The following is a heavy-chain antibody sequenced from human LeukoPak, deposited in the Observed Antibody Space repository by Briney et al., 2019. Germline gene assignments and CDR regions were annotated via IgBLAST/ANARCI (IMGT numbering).Heavy chain of an antibody. CDR1: GDSISGSSYY. V-gene: IGHV4-39*07. Sequence: MASETLSLTCSVSGDSISGSSYYWGWIRQPPGKGLEWIGSIYYSGSTYYNPSLKSRVTISIDTSKNQFSLKMSSVTAADTAVYYCAGAYCGGDCYSGRTFDIWGQGTMVTVSS. D-gene: IGHD2-21*02. CDR3: AGAYCGGDCYSGRTFDI. CDR2: IYYSGST. J-gene: IGHJ3*02.